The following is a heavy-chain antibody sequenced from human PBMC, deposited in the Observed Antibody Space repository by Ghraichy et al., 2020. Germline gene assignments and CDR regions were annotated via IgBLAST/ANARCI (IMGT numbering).Heavy chain of an antibody. Sequence: SETLSLTCTVSGGSVSSGGYYWSWIRQPPGKGLEWIGYIYYSGSTNYNPSLKSRVTISVDTSKNRFSLKLSSVTAADTAVYYCAILDYRDCFDPWAQGTLVTVSS. CDR1: GGSVSSGGYY. CDR3: AILDYRDCFDP. CDR2: IYYSGST. V-gene: IGHV4-61*08. D-gene: IGHD4-11*01. J-gene: IGHJ5*02.